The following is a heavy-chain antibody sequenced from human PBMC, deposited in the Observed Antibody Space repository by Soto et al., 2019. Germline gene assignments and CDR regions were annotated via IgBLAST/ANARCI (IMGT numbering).Heavy chain of an antibody. J-gene: IGHJ3*02. CDR1: GGTFSSYA. CDR2: IIPIFGKA. D-gene: IGHD3-22*01. Sequence: QVQLVQSGAEVKKPGSSVKVSCKASGGTFSSYAISRVRQAPGQGLEGMGGIIPIFGKANYAQKFQGRVTITADESTSTAYMELSSLRSEDTAVYLCGAVIVGGIDAFDIWGQGTMVTVSS. V-gene: IGHV1-69*01. CDR3: GAVIVGGIDAFDI.